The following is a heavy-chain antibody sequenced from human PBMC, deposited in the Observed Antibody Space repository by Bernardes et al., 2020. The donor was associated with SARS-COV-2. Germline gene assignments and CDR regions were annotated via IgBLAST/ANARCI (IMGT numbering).Heavy chain of an antibody. Sequence: GGSLRLSCAASGFTFSSYGMHWVRQAPGKGLAWVAVIWYDGSNKYYADSVKGRFTISRDNSKNTLYLQMNSLRAEDTAVYYCARDGSYYYDSSGYYPFDYWGQGTLVTGSA. V-gene: IGHV3-33*01. CDR2: IWYDGSNK. D-gene: IGHD3-22*01. CDR3: ARDGSYYYDSSGYYPFDY. CDR1: GFTFSSYG. J-gene: IGHJ4*02.